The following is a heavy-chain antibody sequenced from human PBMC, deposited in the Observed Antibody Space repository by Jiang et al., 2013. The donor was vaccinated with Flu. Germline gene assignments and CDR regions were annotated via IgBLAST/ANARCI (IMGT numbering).Heavy chain of an antibody. J-gene: IGHJ3*02. Sequence: VQSGSEVKKPGASVKVSCKASGYTFTSYDINWVRQATGQGLEWMGWMNPNSGNTGYAQKFQGRVTMTRNTSISTAYMELSSLRSEDTAVYYCAVPAGWLVPGTDAFDIWGQGTMVTVSS. CDR2: MNPNSGNT. CDR1: GYTFTSYD. V-gene: IGHV1-8*01. D-gene: IGHD6-19*01. CDR3: AVPAGWLVPGTDAFDI.